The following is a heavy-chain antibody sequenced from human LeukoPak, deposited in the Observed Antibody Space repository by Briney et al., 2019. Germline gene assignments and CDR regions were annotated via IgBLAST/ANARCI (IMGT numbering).Heavy chain of an antibody. Sequence: ASETLSLTCTVSGGSISSSSYYWGWIRQPPGKGLEWIGSIYYSGSTYYNPSLKSRVTISVDTSKNQFSLKLSSVTAADTAVYYYARTFGRGPRYFDLWGRGILVTVSS. CDR2: IYYSGST. J-gene: IGHJ2*01. V-gene: IGHV4-39*01. D-gene: IGHD3/OR15-3a*01. CDR3: ARTFGRGPRYFDL. CDR1: GGSISSSSYY.